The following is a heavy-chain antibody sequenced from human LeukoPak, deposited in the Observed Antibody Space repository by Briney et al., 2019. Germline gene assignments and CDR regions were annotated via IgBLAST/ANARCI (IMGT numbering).Heavy chain of an antibody. V-gene: IGHV1-69-2*01. CDR2: VDPEDGET. Sequence: ASVKISCKVSGYTFTDYYMHWVQQAPGKGLEWMGLVDPEDGETICAEKFQGRVTITADTSTDTAYMELSSLRSEDTAVYYCATDGSQDYDFWSGYIYWGQGTLVTVSS. J-gene: IGHJ4*02. CDR3: ATDGSQDYDFWSGYIY. D-gene: IGHD3-3*01. CDR1: GYTFTDYY.